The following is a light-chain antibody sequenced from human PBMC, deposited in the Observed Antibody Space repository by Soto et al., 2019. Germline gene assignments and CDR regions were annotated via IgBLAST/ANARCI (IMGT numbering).Light chain of an antibody. V-gene: IGKV1D-13*01. J-gene: IGKJ5*01. CDR1: QGISSA. Sequence: AIQLTQSPSSLSASVGDRVTITCRASQGISSALAWYQQKPGKAPDLRIYDASTLESGVPSRFSGSGSGTDFTLTISSLQPEDFATYYCQQFKNYPPLTFGQGTRLEIK. CDR2: DAS. CDR3: QQFKNYPPLT.